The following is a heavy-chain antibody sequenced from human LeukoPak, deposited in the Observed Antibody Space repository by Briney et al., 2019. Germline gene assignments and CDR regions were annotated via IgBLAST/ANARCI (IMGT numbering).Heavy chain of an antibody. CDR3: ARSSRDYYDSSGYSFDY. J-gene: IGHJ4*02. Sequence: SEALSLTCDVSGVSINTCCYYWSWIRQPAGKGLEWIGRIYTSGSTNYNPSLKSRVSISVDTSKNQFSLKLSSVTAADTAVYYCARSSRDYYDSSGYSFDYWGQETLVTVSS. CDR2: IYTSGST. D-gene: IGHD3-22*01. V-gene: IGHV4-61*02. CDR1: GVSINTCCYY.